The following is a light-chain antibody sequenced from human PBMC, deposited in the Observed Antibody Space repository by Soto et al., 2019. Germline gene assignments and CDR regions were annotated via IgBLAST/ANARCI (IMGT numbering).Light chain of an antibody. J-gene: IGLJ1*01. CDR2: DVS. CDR1: NSDVGGYNY. Sequence: QSALTQPPSASGSPGQSVTISCTGTNSDVGGYNYVSWFQQHPGEAPKLMIYDVSKRPSGVPDRFSGSKSGNTASLTVSGLQAEDEADYYSSSYAGSNYYVFGTGTKVTVL. V-gene: IGLV2-8*01. CDR3: SSYAGSNYYV.